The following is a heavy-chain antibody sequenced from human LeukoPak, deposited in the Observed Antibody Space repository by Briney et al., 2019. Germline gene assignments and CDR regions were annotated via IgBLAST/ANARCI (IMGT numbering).Heavy chain of an antibody. CDR3: ARWVVVAANGGYYMDV. CDR2: MNPNSGNT. CDR1: GYTFTSYD. V-gene: IGHV1-8*03. D-gene: IGHD2-15*01. Sequence: ASVKVSCKASGYTFTSYDINWVRQATGQGLEWMGWMNPNSGNTGYAQKFQGRGTITRNTSISTAYMELSSLRSEDTAVYYCARWVVVAANGGYYMDVWGKGTTVTVSS. J-gene: IGHJ6*03.